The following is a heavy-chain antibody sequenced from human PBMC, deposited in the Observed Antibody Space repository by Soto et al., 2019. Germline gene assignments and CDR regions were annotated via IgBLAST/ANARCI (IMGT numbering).Heavy chain of an antibody. CDR3: AHRPSGWFLFDY. V-gene: IGHV2-5*01. CDR1: GFSLSTSGVG. Sequence: QITLKESGPTLVKPTQPLTLTCTFSGFSLSTSGVGVGWFRQSPGKALQWLALIYWNGDKRYNPSLKTRLTITKDTSKNQVVLTLTNMDPVDTATYYCAHRPSGWFLFDYWGQGTLVTVSS. J-gene: IGHJ4*02. CDR2: IYWNGDK. D-gene: IGHD6-19*01.